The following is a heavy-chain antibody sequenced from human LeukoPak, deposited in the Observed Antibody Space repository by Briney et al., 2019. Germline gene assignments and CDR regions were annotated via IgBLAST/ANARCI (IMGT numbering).Heavy chain of an antibody. CDR3: ARDSWSGYFNWFDP. Sequence: EASVKVSCKASGYTFTGYYMHWVRQAPGQGLEWMGRINPNSGGTNYAQKFQGRVTMTRDTSISTAYMELSRLRSGDTAVYYCARDSWSGYFNWFDPWGQGTLVAVSS. V-gene: IGHV1-2*06. CDR2: INPNSGGT. J-gene: IGHJ5*02. D-gene: IGHD3-3*01. CDR1: GYTFTGYY.